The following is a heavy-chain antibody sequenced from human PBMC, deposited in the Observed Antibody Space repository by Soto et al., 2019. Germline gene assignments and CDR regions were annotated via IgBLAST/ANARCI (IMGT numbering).Heavy chain of an antibody. J-gene: IGHJ6*02. Sequence: WGSLRLSCAASGFTFSSYAMSWVRQAPGKGLEWVSAISGSGGSTYYADSVKGRFTISRDNSKNTLYLQMNSLRAEDTAVYYCAKGGRRQLRTYYYGMDVWGQGTTVTVSS. V-gene: IGHV3-23*01. D-gene: IGHD1-7*01. CDR2: ISGSGGST. CDR3: AKGGRRQLRTYYYGMDV. CDR1: GFTFSSYA.